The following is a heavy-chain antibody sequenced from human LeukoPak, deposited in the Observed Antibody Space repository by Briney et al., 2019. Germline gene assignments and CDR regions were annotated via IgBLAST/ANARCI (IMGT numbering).Heavy chain of an antibody. J-gene: IGHJ5*02. CDR2: ICSGGGT. V-gene: IGHV3-53*01. D-gene: IGHD3-3*01. CDR1: GFPVGTIS. CDR3: ARVADFWSGLWGWFDP. Sequence: PGGSLGLSFAPSGFPVGTISRSWVRQAPGRGRRWFPAICSGGGTYYAHSVKGRFTISRDNSKNTLYLQMNSLRAEDTAVYYCARVADFWSGLWGWFDPWADGTLVTVSS.